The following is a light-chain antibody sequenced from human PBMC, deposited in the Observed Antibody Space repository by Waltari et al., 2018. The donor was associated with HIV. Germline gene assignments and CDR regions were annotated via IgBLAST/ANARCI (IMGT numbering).Light chain of an antibody. Sequence: YDLSPPLSVSVDLGQTASITCGGDNIGGKNVHWYQQKPGQAPVLVIYRSRNRPSGITDRISASKAGSMVTLIISRVQIEDEADYFCQVWDSRTVVFGGGTTLTVL. CDR2: RSR. J-gene: IGLJ2*01. CDR3: QVWDSRTVV. CDR1: NIGGKN. V-gene: IGLV3-9*01.